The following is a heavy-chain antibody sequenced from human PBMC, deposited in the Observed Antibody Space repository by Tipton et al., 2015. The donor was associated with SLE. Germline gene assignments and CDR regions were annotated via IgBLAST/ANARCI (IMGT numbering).Heavy chain of an antibody. Sequence: WIRQPPGKGLEWIGGIYHSGSTYYNPSLKSRVTISVDTSKNQFSLKLSSVTAADTAVYYCASTSSSWYYYYYGMDVWGQGTTVTVSS. CDR2: IYHSGST. J-gene: IGHJ6*02. CDR3: ASTSSSWYYYYYGMDV. V-gene: IGHV4-38-2*01. D-gene: IGHD6-13*01.